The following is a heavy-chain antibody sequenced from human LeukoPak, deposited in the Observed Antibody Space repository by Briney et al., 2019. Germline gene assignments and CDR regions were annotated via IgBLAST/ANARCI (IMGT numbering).Heavy chain of an antibody. Sequence: SLRLSCAASGFTFDDYARHWVRQAPGKGLEWVSGISWNSGSIGYADSVKGRFTISRDNAKNSLYLQMNSLRAEDTALYYCANDMGCSSTSCYVEVSGYYYYGMDVWGQGTTVTVSS. CDR2: ISWNSGSI. CDR3: ANDMGCSSTSCYVEVSGYYYYGMDV. D-gene: IGHD2-2*01. V-gene: IGHV3-9*01. CDR1: GFTFDDYA. J-gene: IGHJ6*02.